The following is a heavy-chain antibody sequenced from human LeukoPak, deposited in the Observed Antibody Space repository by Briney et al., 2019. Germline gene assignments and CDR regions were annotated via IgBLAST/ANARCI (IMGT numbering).Heavy chain of an antibody. CDR1: EFTFSNFW. Sequence: GGSLRLSCSASEFTFSNFWMSWVRQAPGKGLEWVANIKQDGSEKYYVDSVKGRFTISRDNAKNSLYLQVDSLRAEDRAVYYCAREQIFGVVIVKSYFDFWGQGTLVTVSS. CDR3: AREQIFGVVIVKSYFDF. CDR2: IKQDGSEK. V-gene: IGHV3-7*01. D-gene: IGHD3-3*01. J-gene: IGHJ4*02.